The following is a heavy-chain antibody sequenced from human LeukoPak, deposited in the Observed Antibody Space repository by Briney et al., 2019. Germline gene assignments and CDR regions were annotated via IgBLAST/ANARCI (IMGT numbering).Heavy chain of an antibody. CDR3: ARTSIAVAGPLLDY. V-gene: IGHV1-18*01. CDR1: GYTFTSYG. J-gene: IGHJ4*02. Sequence: GASVKVSCKASGYTFTSYGISRVRQAPGQGLEWMGWISAYNGNTNYAQKLQGRVTMTTDTSTSTAYMELRSLRSDDTAVYYCARTSIAVAGPLLDYWGQGTLVTVSS. CDR2: ISAYNGNT. D-gene: IGHD6-19*01.